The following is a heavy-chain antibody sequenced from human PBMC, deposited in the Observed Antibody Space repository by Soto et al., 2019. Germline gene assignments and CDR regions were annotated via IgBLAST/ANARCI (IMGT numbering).Heavy chain of an antibody. CDR3: ARDKKEYYDYIWGSYRYFTEYHDAFDI. V-gene: IGHV1-18*01. CDR1: GYTFTSYG. J-gene: IGHJ3*02. Sequence: GASVKVSCKASGYTFTSYGISWVRQAPGQGLEWMGWISAYNGNTNYAQKLQGRVTMTTDTSTSTAYMELRSLRSDDTAVYYCARDKKEYYDYIWGSYRYFTEYHDAFDIWGQGTMVTVSS. D-gene: IGHD3-16*02. CDR2: ISAYNGNT.